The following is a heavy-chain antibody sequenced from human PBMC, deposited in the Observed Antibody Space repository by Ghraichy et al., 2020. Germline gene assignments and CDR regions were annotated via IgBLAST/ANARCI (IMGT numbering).Heavy chain of an antibody. V-gene: IGHV4-34*01. J-gene: IGHJ2*01. CDR2: INHSGST. D-gene: IGHD5-24*01. CDR1: GGSFSGYY. Sequence: SETLSLTCAVYGGSFSGYYWSWIRQPPGKGLEWIGEINHSGSTNYNPSLKSRVTISVDTSKNQFSLKLSSVTAADTAVYYCARQTGEDGYNHLLLYFDLWGRGTLVTVSS. CDR3: ARQTGEDGYNHLLLYFDL.